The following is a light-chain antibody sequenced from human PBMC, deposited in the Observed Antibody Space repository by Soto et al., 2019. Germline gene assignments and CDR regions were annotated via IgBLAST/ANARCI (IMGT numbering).Light chain of an antibody. CDR3: QQYGSSPSYT. V-gene: IGKV3-20*01. Sequence: EIVLTQSPGTLSLSPGERATLSCRASQSVSSSYLAWYQQKPGQAPRPLIYGASSRATGIPDRSSGSGSGTDFALTISRLEPEDFAVYYCQQYGSSPSYTFGQGTKLEIK. J-gene: IGKJ2*01. CDR1: QSVSSSY. CDR2: GAS.